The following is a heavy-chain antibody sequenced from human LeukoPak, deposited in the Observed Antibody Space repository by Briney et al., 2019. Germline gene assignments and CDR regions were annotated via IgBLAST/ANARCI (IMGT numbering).Heavy chain of an antibody. CDR2: INPNSGGT. D-gene: IGHD3-22*01. V-gene: IGHV1-2*02. CDR3: ARVRDDSSGYLLIEAFDI. J-gene: IGHJ3*02. CDR1: GYTFTGYY. Sequence: GASVKVSCKASGYTFTGYYMHWVRQAPGQGLEWIGWINPNSGGTNYAQKFQGRVTMTRDTSISTAYMELSRLRSDDTAVYYCARVRDDSSGYLLIEAFDIWGQGTMVTVSS.